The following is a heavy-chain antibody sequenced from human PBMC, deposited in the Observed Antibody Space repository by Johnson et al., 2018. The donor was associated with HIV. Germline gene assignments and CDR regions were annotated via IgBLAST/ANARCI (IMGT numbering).Heavy chain of an antibody. J-gene: IGHJ3*01. Sequence: VQLVESGGGVVQPGGSLRLSCAASGFTFSSYAMSWVRQAPGKGLEWVAVISYDGSNKYYADSVKGRFTISRDNSKNTLYLQMKSLRAEDTALYYCARAEIYEGRVGDFAFDLWGRGTMVTVAS. D-gene: IGHD3-10*01. CDR1: GFTFSSYA. CDR2: ISYDGSNK. CDR3: ARAEIYEGRVGDFAFDL. V-gene: IGHV3-30-3*01.